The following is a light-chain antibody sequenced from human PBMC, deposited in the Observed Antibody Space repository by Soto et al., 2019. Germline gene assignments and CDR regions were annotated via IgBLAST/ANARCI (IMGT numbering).Light chain of an antibody. Sequence: QSALTQPASVSGSPGQPITISCTGTSSDVGGYNYVSWYQQHPGRAPQLMIYDVSNRPSGVSNRFSGSRSGNTASLTISGLQTEDEADYYCSSYTSSSTVVFGGGTKVTVL. V-gene: IGLV2-14*01. CDR3: SSYTSSSTVV. CDR2: DVS. CDR1: SSDVGGYNY. J-gene: IGLJ2*01.